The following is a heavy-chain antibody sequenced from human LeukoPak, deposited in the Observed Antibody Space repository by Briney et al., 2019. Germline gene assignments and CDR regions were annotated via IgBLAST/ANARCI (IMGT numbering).Heavy chain of an antibody. V-gene: IGHV3-49*04. J-gene: IGHJ4*02. D-gene: IGHD2-2*01. CDR1: GFTLGDYA. Sequence: GGSLRLSCTASGFTLGDYAMSWVRQAPGKGVEWVGFIRSKAYGGTTEYAASVKGRFTISRDDSKSIAYLQMNSLKTEDTAVYYCTSLFLGYCSSTSCPLFDYWGQGTLVTVSS. CDR2: IRSKAYGGTT. CDR3: TSLFLGYCSSTSCPLFDY.